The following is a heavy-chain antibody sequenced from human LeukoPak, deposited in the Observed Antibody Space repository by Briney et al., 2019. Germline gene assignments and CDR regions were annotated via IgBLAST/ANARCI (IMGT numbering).Heavy chain of an antibody. CDR3: AKGLLGGYSSSWALDY. Sequence: GGSLRLSCAASGFTFSSYAMSWVRQAPGKGLEWVSAISGSGGSTYYADSVKGRFTISRDNSKNTLYLQMNSLRAEDTAVYYCAKGLLGGYSSSWALDYWGQGTLVTVSS. J-gene: IGHJ4*02. CDR2: ISGSGGST. CDR1: GFTFSSYA. D-gene: IGHD6-13*01. V-gene: IGHV3-23*01.